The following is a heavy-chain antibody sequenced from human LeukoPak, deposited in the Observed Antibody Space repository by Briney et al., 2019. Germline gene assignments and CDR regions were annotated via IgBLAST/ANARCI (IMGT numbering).Heavy chain of an antibody. Sequence: GASVKVSCEASGYTFTGYFIHWVRQAPGQGLEWMGWINPNSGGTNYAQKFQGRVTMTRDTSISTAYMELSRLRSDDTAVYYCARDERYDSSGYPFDYWGQGTLVTVSS. D-gene: IGHD3-22*01. CDR1: GYTFTGYF. CDR2: INPNSGGT. V-gene: IGHV1-2*02. J-gene: IGHJ4*02. CDR3: ARDERYDSSGYPFDY.